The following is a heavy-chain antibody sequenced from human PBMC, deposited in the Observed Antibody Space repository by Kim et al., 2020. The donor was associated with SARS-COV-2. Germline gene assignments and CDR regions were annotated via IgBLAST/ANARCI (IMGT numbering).Heavy chain of an antibody. Sequence: SLGYAASVKGRFTISGDNAKNALYMQMNSLRAEETALYYCARAAMRTFDYWGQGTLVTVSS. CDR3: ARAAMRTFDY. D-gene: IGHD2-2*01. J-gene: IGHJ4*02. V-gene: IGHV3-9*01. CDR2: SL.